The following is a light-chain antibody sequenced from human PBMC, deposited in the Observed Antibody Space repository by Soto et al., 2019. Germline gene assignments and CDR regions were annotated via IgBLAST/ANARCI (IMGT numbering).Light chain of an antibody. CDR1: QSVSSY. V-gene: IGKV3-11*01. CDR2: DAS. CDR3: QQRSNWPSVT. J-gene: IGKJ3*01. Sequence: EIVLTQSPATLSLSPGERATLSCRASQSVSSYLAWYQQKPGQAPRLLIYDASNRATGIPARFSGSGSGTECTLTISSLEPEDFAVYYCQQRSNWPSVTFGPGTKVDIK.